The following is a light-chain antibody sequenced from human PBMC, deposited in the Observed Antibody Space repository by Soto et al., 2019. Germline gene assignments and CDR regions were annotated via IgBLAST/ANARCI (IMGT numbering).Light chain of an antibody. CDR1: QCVSSSY. V-gene: IGKV3-20*01. J-gene: IGKJ5*01. CDR3: QQYGSSPSIT. Sequence: IMFTKHPGTLSLSPRVRATISCRASQCVSSSYLAWYQQKPGQAPRLLIYGASSRATGIPDRFSGSGSGTDFTLTISRLEPEDFAVYYCQQYGSSPSITFGQGTRLEIK. CDR2: GAS.